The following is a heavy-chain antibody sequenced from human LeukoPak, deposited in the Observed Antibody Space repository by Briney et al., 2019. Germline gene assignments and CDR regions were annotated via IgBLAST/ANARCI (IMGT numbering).Heavy chain of an antibody. CDR3: ARDWIAAAGDAFDI. V-gene: IGHV3-21*01. J-gene: IGHJ3*02. D-gene: IGHD6-13*01. CDR1: GFTFSSYS. Sequence: GGSLRLSCAASGFTFSSYSMNWVRQAPGKGLEWGSSISSSSSYIYYADSVKGRFTISRDNAKNSLYLQMNSLRAEDTAVYYCARDWIAAAGDAFDIWGQGTMVTVSS. CDR2: ISSSSSYI.